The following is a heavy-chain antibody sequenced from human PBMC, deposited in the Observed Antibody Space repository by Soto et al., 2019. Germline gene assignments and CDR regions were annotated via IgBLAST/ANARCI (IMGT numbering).Heavy chain of an antibody. D-gene: IGHD3-3*01. Sequence: SETLSLTCTVSGGSISSYYWSWIRQPPGKGLEWIGYIYYSGSTNYNPSLKSRVTISVDTSKKQFSLKLSSVTAADTAVYYCARALSESDDFWSGYRDYYYYYMDVWGKGTTVTVSS. CDR2: IYYSGST. CDR1: GGSISSYY. J-gene: IGHJ6*03. V-gene: IGHV4-59*01. CDR3: ARALSESDDFWSGYRDYYYYYMDV.